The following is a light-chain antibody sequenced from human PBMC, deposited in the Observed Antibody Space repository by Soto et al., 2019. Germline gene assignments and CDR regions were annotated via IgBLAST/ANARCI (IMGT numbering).Light chain of an antibody. CDR2: KVS. Sequence: DVVMTQSPLSLPVTLGQPASISCRSSQSLVNSDGNTYLNWFQQRPGQSPRRLIYKVSNRDSGVPDRFSGSGSGTDFTLKISRVAAEDVGVYYCMQGTHWPPTFGQGTKVEIK. V-gene: IGKV2-30*01. J-gene: IGKJ1*01. CDR1: QSLVNSDGNTY. CDR3: MQGTHWPPT.